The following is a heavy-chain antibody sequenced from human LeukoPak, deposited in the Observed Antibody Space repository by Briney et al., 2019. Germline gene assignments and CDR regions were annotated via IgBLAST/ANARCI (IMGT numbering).Heavy chain of an antibody. Sequence: GGSLRLSCAASGFTFSSYAMSWVRQAPGKGLEWVSGTTNSGGNTYYADSVKGRFTISRDNSKNTLSLQMTSLRAEDTAVYYCATDRGGYWGQGTLDTVSS. D-gene: IGHD2-15*01. CDR2: TTNSGGNT. J-gene: IGHJ4*02. V-gene: IGHV3-23*01. CDR1: GFTFSSYA. CDR3: ATDRGGY.